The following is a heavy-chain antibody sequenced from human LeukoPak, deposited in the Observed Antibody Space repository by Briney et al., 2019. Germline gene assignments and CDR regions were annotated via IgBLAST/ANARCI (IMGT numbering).Heavy chain of an antibody. D-gene: IGHD1-26*01. J-gene: IGHJ4*02. CDR1: GNYW. CDR3: AREAGATNG. CDR2: INSDASRI. V-gene: IGHV3-74*03. Sequence: PGGSLRLSCAASGNYWMHWVRQAPGKGLVWVARINSDASRITYADSVKGRFTISRDNAKSSLYLQMNYLRAEDTAVYYCAREAGATNGWGQGTLVTVSS.